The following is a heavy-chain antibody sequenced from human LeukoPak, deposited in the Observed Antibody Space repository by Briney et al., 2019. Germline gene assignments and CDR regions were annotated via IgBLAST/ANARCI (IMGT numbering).Heavy chain of an antibody. J-gene: IGHJ3*02. CDR3: AGRLWRRDGYNLSAFDI. D-gene: IGHD5-24*01. V-gene: IGHV4-59*01. Sequence: SETLSLTCTVSGGSISSYYWNWIRQPPGKGLEWIGYIYYSGSTNYNPSLKRRVTISVDTSKNQFSLKLSSVTAADTAVYYCAGRLWRRDGYNLSAFDIWGQGTMVTVSS. CDR2: IYYSGST. CDR1: GGSISSYY.